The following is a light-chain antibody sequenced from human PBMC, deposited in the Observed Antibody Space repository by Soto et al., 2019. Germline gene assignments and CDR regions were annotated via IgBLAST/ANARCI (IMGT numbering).Light chain of an antibody. V-gene: IGKV1-39*01. Sequence: DIQMTQSPSSLSVSVGDRVTITCRASQSISSYLNWYQQKPGKAPKLLIYAASSLQSGVPSRFSGSGSGTDFTLTISSLQPEDFATYYCQQSYGTLLTFGGGTKVDIK. CDR2: AAS. CDR1: QSISSY. CDR3: QQSYGTLLT. J-gene: IGKJ4*01.